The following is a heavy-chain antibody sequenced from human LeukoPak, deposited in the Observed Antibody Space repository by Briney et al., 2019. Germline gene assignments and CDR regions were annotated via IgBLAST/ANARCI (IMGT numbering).Heavy chain of an antibody. D-gene: IGHD3-16*01. Sequence: PGRSLRLSCAVSGFTFINYAMHWVRQAPGKGPQWVAVISYDGRNKYYADSVRGRFTISRDNSNNTLYLHMNSLRAEDTAAYFCVRDLIDAWGASPPTDYWGQGTLVTVSS. V-gene: IGHV3-30*04. CDR2: ISYDGRNK. CDR3: VRDLIDAWGASPPTDY. CDR1: GFTFINYA. J-gene: IGHJ4*02.